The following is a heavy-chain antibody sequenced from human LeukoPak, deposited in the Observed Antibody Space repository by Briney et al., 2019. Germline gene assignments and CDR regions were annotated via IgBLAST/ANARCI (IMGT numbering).Heavy chain of an antibody. D-gene: IGHD4-17*01. CDR2: MNSAGSST. CDR1: GLTLSTYW. CDR3: ARETTVIREWYFDL. Sequence: GGSLRLSCAASGLTLSTYWMHWVRQAPGKGLVWVSRMNSAGSSTTYADSVKGRFTISRDNAKNTLYLQMNSLRAEDTGVYYCARETTVIREWYFDLWGRGTLVTVAS. V-gene: IGHV3-74*01. J-gene: IGHJ2*01.